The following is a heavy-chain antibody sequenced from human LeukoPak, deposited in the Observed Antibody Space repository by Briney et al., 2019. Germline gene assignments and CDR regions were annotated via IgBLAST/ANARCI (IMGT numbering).Heavy chain of an antibody. V-gene: IGHV2-5*01. J-gene: IGHJ4*02. D-gene: IGHD3-16*02. CDR1: GFSLSTSGVG. Sequence: SGPTLVNPTQTLTLTCTFSGFSLSTSGVGVGWIRQPPGKALEWLALIYWNDDKRYSPSLKSRLTITKDTSKNQVVLTMTNMDPVDTATYYCAHSSHPIRLGELSFFDYWGQGTLVTVSS. CDR3: AHSSHPIRLGELSFFDY. CDR2: IYWNDDK.